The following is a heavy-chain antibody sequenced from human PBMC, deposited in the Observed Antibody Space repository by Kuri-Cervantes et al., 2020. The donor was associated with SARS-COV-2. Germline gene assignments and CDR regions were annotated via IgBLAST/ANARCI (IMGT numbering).Heavy chain of an antibody. D-gene: IGHD6-6*01. CDR3: ARDAGEHLVQFFMDV. Sequence: GGSLRLSCASSGFTFSNFGMHWVRRTPGKGLEWVAIISYNGRNRYFADSVKGRLTVSRDNSKNTVYLQMNNLRAEDTAVYYCARDAGEHLVQFFMDVWGQGTAVTVSS. CDR1: GFTFSNFG. V-gene: IGHV3-30*03. J-gene: IGHJ6*02. CDR2: ISYNGRNR.